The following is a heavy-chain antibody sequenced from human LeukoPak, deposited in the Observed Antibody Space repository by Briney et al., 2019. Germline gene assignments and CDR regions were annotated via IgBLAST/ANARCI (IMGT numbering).Heavy chain of an antibody. D-gene: IGHD1-26*01. Sequence: GGSLRLSCAASGFTFSSYSMNWVRQAPGKGLEVVANIKQDGSEKYYVDSVKGRFTISRDNAKNSLYLQMNSLRAEDTAVYYCARARPDFRSLFDPWGQGTLVTVSS. CDR2: IKQDGSEK. CDR1: GFTFSSYS. V-gene: IGHV3-7*01. J-gene: IGHJ5*02. CDR3: ARARPDFRSLFDP.